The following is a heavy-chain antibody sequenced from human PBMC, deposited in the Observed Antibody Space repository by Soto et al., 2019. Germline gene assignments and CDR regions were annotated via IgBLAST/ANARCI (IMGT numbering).Heavy chain of an antibody. CDR2: MTYGGGT. Sequence: IRQSPGKGLEWIGSMTYGGGTAYYNSSLKSRVIISVDPAKNQFSLSLSSVTAEDSAVYSCVSSSNGGCNDWGQGTVVTV. CDR3: VSSSNGGCND. V-gene: IGHV4-39*01. J-gene: IGHJ4*02. D-gene: IGHD4-4*01.